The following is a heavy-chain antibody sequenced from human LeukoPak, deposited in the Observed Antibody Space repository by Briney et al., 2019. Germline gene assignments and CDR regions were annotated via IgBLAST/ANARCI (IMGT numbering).Heavy chain of an antibody. CDR1: GFTFSSYS. CDR3: ARGLCRSTSCHPYYFDY. V-gene: IGHV3-21*01. CDR2: ISSSSSYI. Sequence: GGSLRLSCEASGFTFSSYSMNWVRQAPGKGLEWVSSISSSSSYIYYADSVKGRFTISRDNSKNSLYLQMNSLRAEDTAVYYCARGLCRSTSCHPYYFDYWGQGTMVTVSS. J-gene: IGHJ4*02. D-gene: IGHD2-2*01.